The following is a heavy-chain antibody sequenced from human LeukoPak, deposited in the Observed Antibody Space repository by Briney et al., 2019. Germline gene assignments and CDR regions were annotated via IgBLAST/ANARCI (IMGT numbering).Heavy chain of an antibody. CDR1: GFTLTNYV. Sequence: GGSLRLSCAASGFTLTNYVMSWVRQAPGKGLEWVSSISSSSSYIYYADSVKGRFTISRDNAKNSLYLQMNSLRAEDTAVYYCARDPLYSPSGYWGQGTLVTVSS. CDR3: ARDPLYSPSGY. D-gene: IGHD2-21*01. CDR2: ISSSSSYI. J-gene: IGHJ4*02. V-gene: IGHV3-21*01.